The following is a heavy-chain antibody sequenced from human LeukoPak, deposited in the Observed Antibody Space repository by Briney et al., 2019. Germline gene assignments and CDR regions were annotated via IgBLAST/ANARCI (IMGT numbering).Heavy chain of an antibody. V-gene: IGHV3-21*01. CDR3: ASAPATVAATGDY. D-gene: IGHD6-19*01. CDR1: GFTFSSYS. CDR2: ISSSSSYI. J-gene: IGHJ4*02. Sequence: NPGGSLRLSCAASGFTFSSYSMNWVRQAPGKGLEWVSSISSSSSYIYYADSVKGRFTISRDNAKNSLYLQMNSLRAEDTAVYYCASAPATVAATGDYWGQGTLVTVSS.